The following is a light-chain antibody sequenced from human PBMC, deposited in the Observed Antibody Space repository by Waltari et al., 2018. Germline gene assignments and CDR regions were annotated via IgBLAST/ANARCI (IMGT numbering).Light chain of an antibody. CDR3: ASYTSSSNYV. V-gene: IGLV2-14*03. Sequence: HSALTQPASVSGSPGQSIPISCTGTRSYAGGYDFFSLYRQHPEKAPNLIIFDVTERPSGISARFAGSKSGNTASLTISGLQSDDEADYYCASYTSSSNYVFGSGTTVTV. J-gene: IGLJ1*01. CDR1: RSYAGGYDF. CDR2: DVT.